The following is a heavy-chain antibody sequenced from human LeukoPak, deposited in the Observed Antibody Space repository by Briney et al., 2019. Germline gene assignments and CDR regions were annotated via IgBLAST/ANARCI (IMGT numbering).Heavy chain of an antibody. V-gene: IGHV3-48*02. CDR1: GFTFSGYN. CDR2: TSSSSNTI. Sequence: PGGSLTLSCAASGFTFSGYNMNWVRQAAGKGREWVSYTSSSSNTIYYADSVKGRFTVSRDNAKNSLYLRMNSLRDEDTAVYYCARRGDYFDYWGQGTLVTVSS. CDR3: ARRGDYFDY. J-gene: IGHJ4*02.